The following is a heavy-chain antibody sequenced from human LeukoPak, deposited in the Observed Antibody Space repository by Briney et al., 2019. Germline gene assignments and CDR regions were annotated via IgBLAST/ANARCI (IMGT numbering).Heavy chain of an antibody. CDR1: GGTFSSYA. CDR3: ARALYYDSSGYYYEAAEYYSDY. CDR2: IIPILGIA. Sequence: ASVKVSCKASGGTFSSYAISWVRQAPGQGLEWLGRIIPILGIANYAQKFQGRVTITADKSTSTAYLELSSLRSEDTAVYYCARALYYDSSGYYYEAAEYYSDYWGQGTLVTVSS. V-gene: IGHV1-69*04. D-gene: IGHD3-22*01. J-gene: IGHJ4*02.